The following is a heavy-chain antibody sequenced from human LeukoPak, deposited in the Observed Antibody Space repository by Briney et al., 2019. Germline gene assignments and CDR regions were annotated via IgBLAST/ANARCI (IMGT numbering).Heavy chain of an antibody. CDR1: GYTFTGYY. CDR3: ARDGELMVRRVPTLGWFGP. J-gene: IGHJ5*02. D-gene: IGHD3-10*01. Sequence: GASVKVSCKDSGYTFTGYYMHWVRQAPGQGLEWMGWINPNSGGTNYAQKFQGRVTMTRDTSISTAYMELSRLRSDDTAVYYCARDGELMVRRVPTLGWFGPWGQGTLVTVSS. V-gene: IGHV1-2*02. CDR2: INPNSGGT.